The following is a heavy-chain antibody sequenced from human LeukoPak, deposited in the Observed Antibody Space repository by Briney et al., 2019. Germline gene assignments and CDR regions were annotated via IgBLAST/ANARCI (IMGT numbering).Heavy chain of an antibody. CDR3: ARDQYYYGSGSYGLDY. CDR1: GGSISSYY. D-gene: IGHD3-10*01. V-gene: IGHV4-4*07. CDR2: IYTSGST. Sequence: SETLSLTCTVSGGSISSYYWSWIRQPAGKGLEWIGRIYTSGSTNYNPSLKSRVTMSVDTSKNQFSLKLSSATAADTAVYYCARDQYYYGSGSYGLDYWGQGTLVTVSS. J-gene: IGHJ4*02.